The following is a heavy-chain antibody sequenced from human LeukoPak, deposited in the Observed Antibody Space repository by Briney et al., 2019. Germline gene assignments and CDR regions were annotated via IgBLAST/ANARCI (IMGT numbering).Heavy chain of an antibody. CDR1: GYTFTSYD. CDR2: IIPIFGTA. V-gene: IGHV1-69*13. J-gene: IGHJ5*02. D-gene: IGHD6-13*01. CDR3: ARDHRQQLENWFDP. Sequence: SVKVSCKASGYTFTSYDTNWVRQATGQGLEWMGGIIPIFGTANYAQKFQGRVTITADESTSTAYMELSSLRSEDTAVYYCARDHRQQLENWFDPWGQGTLVTVSS.